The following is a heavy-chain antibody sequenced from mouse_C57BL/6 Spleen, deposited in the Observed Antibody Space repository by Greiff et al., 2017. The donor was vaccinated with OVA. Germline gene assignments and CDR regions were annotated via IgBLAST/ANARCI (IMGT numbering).Heavy chain of an antibody. Sequence: VQLQQSGAELVRPGASVKLSCTASGFNIKDDYMHWVKQRPEQGLEWIGWIDPENGDTEYASKFQGKATITADTSSNTAYLQLSSLTSEDTAVYYCTITYYGSSYYFDYWGQGTTRTVSS. CDR3: TITYYGSSYYFDY. CDR1: GFNIKDDY. V-gene: IGHV14-4*01. CDR2: IDPENGDT. J-gene: IGHJ2*01. D-gene: IGHD1-1*01.